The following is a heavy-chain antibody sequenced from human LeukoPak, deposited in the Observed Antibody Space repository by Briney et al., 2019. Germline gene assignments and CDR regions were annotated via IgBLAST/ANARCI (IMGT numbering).Heavy chain of an antibody. CDR2: INHSGST. J-gene: IGHJ5*02. CDR1: GGSFSGYY. V-gene: IGHV4-34*01. D-gene: IGHD3-22*01. CDR3: ARGYYYDSSGLSGWFDP. Sequence: SETLSLTCAVYGGSFSGYYWSWIRQPPGKGLEWIGEINHSGSTNYNPSLKSRVTISVDTSKNQFSLKLSSVTAADTAVYYCARGYYYDSSGLSGWFDPWGQGTLVTVSS.